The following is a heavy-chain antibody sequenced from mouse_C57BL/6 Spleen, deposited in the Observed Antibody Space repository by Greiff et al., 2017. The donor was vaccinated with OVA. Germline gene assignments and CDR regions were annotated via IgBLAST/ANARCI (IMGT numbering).Heavy chain of an antibody. CDR2: IWSDGST. V-gene: IGHV2-6-1*01. CDR1: GFSLTSYG. CDR3: ARHHLLYAMDC. J-gene: IGHJ4*01. Sequence: VQLQQSGPGLVAPSQSLSITCTVSGFSLTSYGVHWVRQPPGKGLEWLVVIWSDGSTTYNSALKSRLSISKDNTKSQVFLKMHSLQTDDTTMYYCARHHLLYAMDCWGQGTSVTVSS.